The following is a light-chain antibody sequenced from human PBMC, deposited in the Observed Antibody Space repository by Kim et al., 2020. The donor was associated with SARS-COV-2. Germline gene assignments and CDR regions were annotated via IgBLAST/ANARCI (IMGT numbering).Light chain of an antibody. CDR1: QGVSSW. CDR2: KAS. J-gene: IGKJ2*01. Sequence: DIQMTQSPHTLSASVGDRVTITCRASQGVSSWLAWYQQKPGKAPKLLIYKASTLQTGVPLRFSGSGSETEFTLTISSLQPDDFATYFCQQYSAYPYSFGQGTKLEI. V-gene: IGKV1-5*03. CDR3: QQYSAYPYS.